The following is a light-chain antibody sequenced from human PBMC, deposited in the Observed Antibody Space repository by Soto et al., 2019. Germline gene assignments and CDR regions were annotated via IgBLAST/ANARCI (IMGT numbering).Light chain of an antibody. CDR1: QSVSSSY. J-gene: IGKJ3*01. CDR2: GAS. CDR3: QQYGSSPQGEFT. Sequence: EIVLTQSPGTLSLSPGERATLSCRASQSVSSSYLAWYQQKPGQAPRLLIYGASSRATGIPDRFSGSGSGTDFTLTISRLEPEDFAVYYCQQYGSSPQGEFTFGPGTKVDIK. V-gene: IGKV3-20*01.